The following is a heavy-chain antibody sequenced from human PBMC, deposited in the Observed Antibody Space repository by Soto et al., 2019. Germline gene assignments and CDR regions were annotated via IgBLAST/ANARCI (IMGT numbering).Heavy chain of an antibody. J-gene: IGHJ4*02. CDR1: GDTFSNYA. Sequence: QVQLVQSGAEVKKPGSSVKVSCKASGDTFSNYAITWVRQAPGQGLEWMGGIIPIFGKANYAQKFQGRVTITADESTSTAYMELTSLRSEDTAVYYCAKGSIYGANGGDYWGQGTLVTVSS. D-gene: IGHD4-17*01. CDR3: AKGSIYGANGGDY. CDR2: IIPIFGKA. V-gene: IGHV1-69*12.